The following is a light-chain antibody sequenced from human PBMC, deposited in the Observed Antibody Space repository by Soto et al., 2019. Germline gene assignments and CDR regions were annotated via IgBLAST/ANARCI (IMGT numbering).Light chain of an antibody. Sequence: EIVLTQSPGTLSLSPGERATLSCRASERLSSVYLAWYQQRPGQPPRLLIYGASNRATGIPDRFSGSGSGTDFTLIINRLEPEDVGIYYCQQYGGSPRITFGQGTRLEIK. CDR2: GAS. CDR1: ERLSSVY. CDR3: QQYGGSPRIT. J-gene: IGKJ5*01. V-gene: IGKV3-20*01.